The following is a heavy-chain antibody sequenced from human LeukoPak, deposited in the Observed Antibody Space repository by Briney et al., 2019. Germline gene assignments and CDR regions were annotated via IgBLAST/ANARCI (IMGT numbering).Heavy chain of an antibody. Sequence: PSETLSLTCTVSGGSLSNYYWSWIRQPPGKGLEWIGYIYYSGSPTYNPSLKSRLTISVDTSKNQFSLKLSSVTAADTAVYYCARVGVPGSFDYWGQGTLVTVFS. D-gene: IGHD3-3*01. CDR1: GGSLSNYY. CDR2: IYYSGSP. J-gene: IGHJ4*02. V-gene: IGHV4-59*01. CDR3: ARVGVPGSFDY.